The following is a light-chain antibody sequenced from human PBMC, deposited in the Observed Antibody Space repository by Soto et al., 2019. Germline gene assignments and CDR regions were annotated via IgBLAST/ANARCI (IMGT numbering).Light chain of an antibody. V-gene: IGLV1-51*02. J-gene: IGLJ2*01. Sequence: QSVLTQPHSVSGAPGQKVTISCSGSSSNVANNFVSWYQQLPETAPKLLIYANNKRPSGIPDRFSGSKSGPSATLGITGLQTGDEADYYCGTWDSSLRAVVFGGGTKLTVL. CDR2: ANN. CDR3: GTWDSSLRAVV. CDR1: SSNVANNF.